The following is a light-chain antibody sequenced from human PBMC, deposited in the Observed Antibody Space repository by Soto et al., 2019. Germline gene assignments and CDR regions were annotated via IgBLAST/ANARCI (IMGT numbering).Light chain of an antibody. CDR3: QQYTHRPWT. CDR2: GAS. V-gene: IGKV3-15*01. CDR1: QSVTTN. J-gene: IGKJ1*01. Sequence: EVVITQSPATLSVSPGERVTLSCRASQSVTTNLAWYQQKPGQAPRVLIYGASTRATGIPARFRGSGSGTEFTLTISSLQSEDFAVYYCQQYTHRPWTFGQGTKVEVK.